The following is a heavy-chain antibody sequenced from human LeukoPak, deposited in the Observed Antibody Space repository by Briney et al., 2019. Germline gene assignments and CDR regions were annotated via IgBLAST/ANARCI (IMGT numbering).Heavy chain of an antibody. V-gene: IGHV3-33*01. CDR3: ARAKYSNACSDY. Sequence: GSLRLSCAASGFTFSSYGMHWVRQAPGKGLEWVAVIWYDGSNKYYADSVKGRFTISRDNSKNTLYLQMNSLRAEDTAVYYCARAKYSNACSDYWGQGTLVTVSS. D-gene: IGHD6-6*01. J-gene: IGHJ4*02. CDR2: IWYDGSNK. CDR1: GFTFSSYG.